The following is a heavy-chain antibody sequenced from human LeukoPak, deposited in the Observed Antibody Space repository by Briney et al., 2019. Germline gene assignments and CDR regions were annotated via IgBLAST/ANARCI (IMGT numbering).Heavy chain of an antibody. D-gene: IGHD2-8*02. CDR3: ARDVVYGMDV. V-gene: IGHV3-21*01. CDR1: GFIFSDYS. J-gene: IGHJ6*02. CDR2: ITRSSSDI. Sequence: GGSLRLSCAASGFIFSDYSMNWVRQAPGKGLEWVASITRSSSDINYVDSVKGRFTISRDNAKNSLYLQMNSLRAEETAVHYCARDVVYGMDVWGQGTTVTVSS.